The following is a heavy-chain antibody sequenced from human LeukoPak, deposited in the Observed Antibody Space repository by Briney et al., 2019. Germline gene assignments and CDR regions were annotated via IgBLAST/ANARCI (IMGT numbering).Heavy chain of an antibody. J-gene: IGHJ4*02. V-gene: IGHV4-59*08. CDR1: GGSISSYY. CDR3: ARSWPAYYYFDY. CDR2: IYYSGST. D-gene: IGHD1-26*01. Sequence: SETLSLTCTVSGGSISSYYWSWIRQPPGKGLEWIGYIYYSGSTNYNPSLKSRVTISVDTSKNQFSLKLSSVTAADTAVYYCARSWPAYYYFDYWGQGTLVTVSS.